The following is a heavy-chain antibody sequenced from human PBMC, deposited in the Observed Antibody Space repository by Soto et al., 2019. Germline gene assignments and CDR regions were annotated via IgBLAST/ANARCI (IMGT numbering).Heavy chain of an antibody. CDR2: IIPIFGTT. CDR1: GGTFSTYG. Sequence: QVQLVQSGAEVKKPGSSVKVSCKSSGGTFSTYGFFWVRQAPGQGLEWIGGIIPIFGTTNYAQKFQDIVTITPDDTTSAVNMEHTSVSSAATAVYYCARGGVRMFHSPLRLDPRGHGTLVAISS. D-gene: IGHD3-10*01. J-gene: IGHJ5*02. V-gene: IGHV1-69*01. CDR3: ARGGVRMFHSPLRLDP.